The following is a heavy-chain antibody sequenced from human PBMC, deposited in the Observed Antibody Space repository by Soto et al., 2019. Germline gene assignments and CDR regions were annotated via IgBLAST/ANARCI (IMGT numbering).Heavy chain of an antibody. CDR3: SATGGY. J-gene: IGHJ4*02. Sequence: EVQLEQSGGGLVQPGGSLRLSCVASRITFIGYWMSGVRQAPGRGLEWVATIRQDGGTMSYVDSVKGRFTISRDLAKHSLYLQRNSLTVEDPALYYCSATGGYWGQGIRVTVSS. V-gene: IGHV3-7*05. CDR2: IRQDGGTM. D-gene: IGHD3-22*01. CDR1: RITFIGYW.